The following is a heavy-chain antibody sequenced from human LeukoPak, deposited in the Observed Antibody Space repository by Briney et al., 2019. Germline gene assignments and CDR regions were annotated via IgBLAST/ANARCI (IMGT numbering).Heavy chain of an antibody. Sequence: SETLSLTCTVSGASISSSYWSWIRQPAGKGLEWIGRIYTNDSTNYNPSLKSRVTMSVDLSKNQFSLRLSSVTAADTAVYYCARDLDGGNSGDAFDIWGQGTMVTVSS. J-gene: IGHJ3*02. CDR1: GASISSSY. CDR3: ARDLDGGNSGDAFDI. D-gene: IGHD4-23*01. CDR2: IYTNDST. V-gene: IGHV4-4*07.